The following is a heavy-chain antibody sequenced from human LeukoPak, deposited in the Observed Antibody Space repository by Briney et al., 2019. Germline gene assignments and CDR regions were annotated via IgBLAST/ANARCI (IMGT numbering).Heavy chain of an antibody. CDR3: ARLVHPDY. J-gene: IGHJ4*02. Sequence: SETLSLTCAVYGGSFSGYYWSWTRQPPGKGLEWIGEINHSGSTNYNPSLKSRVTISVDTSKNQFSLKLSTVTAADTAVYYCARLVHPDYWGQGTLVTVSS. D-gene: IGHD2-8*02. CDR1: GGSFSGYY. CDR2: INHSGST. V-gene: IGHV4-34*01.